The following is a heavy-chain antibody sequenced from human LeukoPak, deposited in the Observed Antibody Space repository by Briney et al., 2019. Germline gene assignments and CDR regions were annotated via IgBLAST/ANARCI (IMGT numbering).Heavy chain of an antibody. J-gene: IGHJ2*01. D-gene: IGHD6-19*01. CDR1: GFTFSTYA. Sequence: GGSLRLSCAASGFTFSTYAMSWVRQAPGKGLEWVSTISDSGANTYYADSVRGRFTISRDNSKNTLYLQKNSLRAGDTAIYYCAKSMTLQWRGFFDLWGRGTHVTVSS. V-gene: IGHV3-23*01. CDR2: ISDSGANT. CDR3: AKSMTLQWRGFFDL.